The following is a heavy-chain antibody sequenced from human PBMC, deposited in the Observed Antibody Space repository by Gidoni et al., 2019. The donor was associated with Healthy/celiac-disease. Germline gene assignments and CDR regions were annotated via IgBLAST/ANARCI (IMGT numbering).Heavy chain of an antibody. Sequence: EVQLLESGGGLVQPGGSLRLSCAASGFTFSSYAMSWVRQAPGKGLEWVSAISGSGGSTYYADSVKGRFTISRDNSKNTLYLQMNSLRAEDTAVYYCAKDGYSSGWYSWDYFDYWGQGTLVTVSS. D-gene: IGHD6-19*01. CDR1: GFTFSSYA. CDR2: ISGSGGST. V-gene: IGHV3-23*01. CDR3: AKDGYSSGWYSWDYFDY. J-gene: IGHJ4*02.